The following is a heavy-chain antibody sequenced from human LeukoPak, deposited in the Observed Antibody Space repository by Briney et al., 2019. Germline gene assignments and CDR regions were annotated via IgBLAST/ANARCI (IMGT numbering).Heavy chain of an antibody. CDR3: ARAPPYDSSGLLDY. CDR1: GFTFSDYY. J-gene: IGHJ4*02. CDR2: ISGSASTI. V-gene: IGHV3-11*01. Sequence: GGSLGLSCAASGFTFSDYYMSWIRQAPGKGLEWVSYISGSASTIYYADSVKGRFTISRDNAKKPLYLQMNTLRAEDTAVYYCARAPPYDSSGLLDYWGQGTLVTVSS. D-gene: IGHD3-22*01.